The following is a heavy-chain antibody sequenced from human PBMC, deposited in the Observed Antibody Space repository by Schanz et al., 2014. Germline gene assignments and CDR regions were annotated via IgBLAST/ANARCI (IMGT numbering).Heavy chain of an antibody. Sequence: VQLVESGGGLVKPGGSLRLSCAASGFTFSDYYINWIRQAPGKGLEWVSYIRSSSTPIYYADSVKGRFTISRDNSNKTVDLQMNSLRAEDTALYYCVRDELLWFGEVLSLDYWGQGALVTVSS. V-gene: IGHV3-11*01. CDR2: IRSSSTPI. D-gene: IGHD3-10*01. J-gene: IGHJ4*02. CDR3: VRDELLWFGEVLSLDY. CDR1: GFTFSDYY.